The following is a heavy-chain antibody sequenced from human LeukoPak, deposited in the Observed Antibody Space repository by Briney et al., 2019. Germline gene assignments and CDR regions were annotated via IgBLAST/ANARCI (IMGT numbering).Heavy chain of an antibody. J-gene: IGHJ5*02. CDR3: ARAYSSSWYFNWFDP. V-gene: IGHV4-39*07. Sequence: SETLSLTCTVSGGSIRSSSYYWGWIRQPPGKGLEWIGNIYPSGITYYNPSLKTRVTISVDTSKNQFSLKLSSVTAADTAVYFCARAYSSSWYFNWFDPWGQGTLVTVSS. D-gene: IGHD6-13*01. CDR1: GGSIRSSSYY. CDR2: IYPSGIT.